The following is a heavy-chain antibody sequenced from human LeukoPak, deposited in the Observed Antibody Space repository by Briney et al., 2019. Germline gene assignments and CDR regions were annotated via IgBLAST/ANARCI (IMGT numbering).Heavy chain of an antibody. CDR2: ISNDGSNE. J-gene: IGHJ4*02. CDR1: GFTFERYV. D-gene: IGHD3-10*01. Sequence: PAGSLRLSCAASGFTFERYVMHWVRQAPGRGLEWVALISNDGSNEYFVDSVKGRFTISRDNSKNTLYLQMNSLRAEDTAVYYCAKPHYYGSGSYDPYDCWGQGTLVTVSS. CDR3: AKPHYYGSGSYDPYDC. V-gene: IGHV3-30*18.